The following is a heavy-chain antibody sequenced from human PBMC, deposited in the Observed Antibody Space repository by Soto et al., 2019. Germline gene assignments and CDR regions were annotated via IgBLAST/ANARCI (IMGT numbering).Heavy chain of an antibody. Sequence: QVKLQESGPGLATPSGTLSLTCAVSGVSISSGNWWTWVRQSPQRGLEYIGEIFHDGTANYYPSFERRVAISVHTSKNQFSLKLTAVTAADTAIYFCARLVYDTRLNYMYFDFWGQGTLVTVSS. CDR1: GVSISSGNW. J-gene: IGHJ4*02. V-gene: IGHV4-4*02. CDR3: ARLVYDTRLNYMYFDF. CDR2: IFHDGTA. D-gene: IGHD3-10*01.